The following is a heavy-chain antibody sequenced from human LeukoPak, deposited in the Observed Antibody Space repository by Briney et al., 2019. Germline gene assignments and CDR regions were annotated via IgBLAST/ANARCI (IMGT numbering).Heavy chain of an antibody. V-gene: IGHV1-8*01. Sequence: VASVKVSCKASGYTFTNYDINWVRQATGQGLEWMGWMNLNSGNTESAQKFQGRVTMTRNTSISTAYMELSSLRSEDTAVYYCARAPKWFGGRRNYYMDVWGKGTTVTISS. CDR1: GYTFTNYD. J-gene: IGHJ6*03. D-gene: IGHD3-10*01. CDR2: MNLNSGNT. CDR3: ARAPKWFGGRRNYYMDV.